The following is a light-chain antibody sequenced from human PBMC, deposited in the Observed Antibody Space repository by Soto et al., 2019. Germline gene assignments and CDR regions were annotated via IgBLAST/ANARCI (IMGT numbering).Light chain of an antibody. CDR3: GTWDTSLSTGGV. CDR2: END. CDR1: SSNLGSNY. V-gene: IGLV1-51*02. J-gene: IGLJ2*01. Sequence: QSVLTQPPSVSAAPGQKVTISCSGSSSNLGSNYVSWYQQLPGTAPKLLIYENDKRPSGIPDRFSGSKSGTSATLGITGLQTGDEADYYCGTWDTSLSTGGVFGGGTKVTVL.